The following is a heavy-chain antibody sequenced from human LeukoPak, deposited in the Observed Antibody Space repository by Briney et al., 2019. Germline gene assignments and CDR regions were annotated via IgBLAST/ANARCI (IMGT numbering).Heavy chain of an antibody. CDR1: GGSISSYY. D-gene: IGHD1-26*01. CDR2: IYYSGST. J-gene: IGHJ6*02. CDR3: ASGVVGAPYYYYYGMDV. V-gene: IGHV4-59*01. Sequence: PSETLSLTCTVSGGSISSYYWSWIRQLPGKGLEWIGYIYYSGSTNYNPSLKSRVTISVDTSKNQFSLKLSSVTAADTAVYYCASGVVGAPYYYYYGMDVWGQGTTVTVSS.